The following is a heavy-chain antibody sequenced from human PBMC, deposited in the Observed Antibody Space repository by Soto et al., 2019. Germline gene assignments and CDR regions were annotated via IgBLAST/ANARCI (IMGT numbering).Heavy chain of an antibody. CDR3: ARRRDCSSTSCYGQGYYYYGMDV. D-gene: IGHD2-2*01. CDR2: IIPIFGTA. V-gene: IGHV1-69*13. CDR1: GGTFSSYA. Sequence: SVKVSCKASGGTFSSYAISWVRQAPGQGLEWMGGIIPIFGTANYAQKFQGRVTITADESTSTAYMELSSLRSEDTAVYYCARRRDCSSTSCYGQGYYYYGMDVWGQGTTVTVSS. J-gene: IGHJ6*02.